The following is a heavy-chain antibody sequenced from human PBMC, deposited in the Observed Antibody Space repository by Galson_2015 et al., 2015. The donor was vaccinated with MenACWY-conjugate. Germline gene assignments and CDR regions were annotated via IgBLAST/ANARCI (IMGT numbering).Heavy chain of an antibody. D-gene: IGHD3-22*01. CDR2: ISSSSSYI. CDR1: GFTFSSYR. Sequence: SLRLSCAASGFTFSSYRMNWVRQAPGKGLEWVSSISSSSSYIYYADSVKGRFTISRDNAKNSLYLQMNSLRAEDTAVYYCARDQYDSSGYSDWFDPWGQGTLVTVSS. V-gene: IGHV3-21*01. J-gene: IGHJ5*02. CDR3: ARDQYDSSGYSDWFDP.